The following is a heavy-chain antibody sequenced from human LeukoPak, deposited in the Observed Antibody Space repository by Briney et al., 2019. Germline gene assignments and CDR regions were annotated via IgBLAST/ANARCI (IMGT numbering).Heavy chain of an antibody. D-gene: IGHD5-12*01. CDR1: GVSISSYY. Sequence: PSETLSLTCTVSGVSISSYYWSWIRQPPGKGLEWIGYIYYSGSTNYNPSLKSRVTISVDTSKNQFSLKLSSVTAADTAVYYCARGSSGYDYYYYGMDVWGQGTTVIVSS. CDR3: ARGSSGYDYYYYGMDV. V-gene: IGHV4-59*01. CDR2: IYYSGST. J-gene: IGHJ6*02.